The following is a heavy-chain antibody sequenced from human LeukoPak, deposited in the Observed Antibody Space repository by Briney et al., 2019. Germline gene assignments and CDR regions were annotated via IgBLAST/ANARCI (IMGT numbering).Heavy chain of an antibody. Sequence: GASVXXXXXASGYTFTTYAXXXXRQAXGHGLXXXGWINTNTGNPTYVQGFTGRFVFSLDTSVSTAYLQISSMKAEDTAVYYCARGRYDVLTDPGAYWGQGTLVTVSS. CDR3: ARGRYDVLTDPGAY. D-gene: IGHD3-9*01. V-gene: IGHV7-4-1*02. J-gene: IGHJ4*02. CDR1: GYTFTTYA. CDR2: INTNTGNP.